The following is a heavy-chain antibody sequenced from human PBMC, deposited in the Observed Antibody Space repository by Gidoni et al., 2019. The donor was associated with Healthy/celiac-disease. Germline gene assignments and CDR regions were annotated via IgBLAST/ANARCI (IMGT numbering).Heavy chain of an antibody. D-gene: IGHD1-26*01. Sequence: QLQLQESGPGLVKPSETLSLTCTVSGGSISSSSYYWGWIRQPPGKGLEWIGSIYYSGSTYYNPSLKSRVTISVDTSKNQFSLKLSSVTAADTAVYYCARAGGVGNFDYWGQETLVTVSS. CDR3: ARAGGVGNFDY. CDR1: GGSISSSSYY. CDR2: IYYSGST. J-gene: IGHJ4*02. V-gene: IGHV4-39*07.